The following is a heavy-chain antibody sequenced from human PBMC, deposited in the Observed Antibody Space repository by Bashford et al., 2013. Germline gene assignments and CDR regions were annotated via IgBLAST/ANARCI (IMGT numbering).Heavy chain of an antibody. CDR1: GGSFSGYY. V-gene: IGHV4-34*01. D-gene: IGHD3-10*01. Sequence: SETLSLTCAVYGGSFSGYYWTGSATPPGKGLEWIGEINHSGSTNYNPSLKSRVTISVDTSKNQFSLKLSSVTAADTAVYYCARGGGSGIASYYYYGMDVWGQGTTVTVSS. CDR2: INHSGST. CDR3: ARGGGSGIASYYYYGMDV. J-gene: IGHJ6*02.